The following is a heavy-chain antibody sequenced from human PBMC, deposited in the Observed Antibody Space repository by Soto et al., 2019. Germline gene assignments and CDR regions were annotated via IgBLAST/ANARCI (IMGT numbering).Heavy chain of an antibody. V-gene: IGHV3-21*01. D-gene: IGHD3-10*01. CDR1: GFTFSSYS. J-gene: IGHJ4*02. Sequence: PGXSLILSCAASGFTFSSYSMNWVRQAPWKGLEWVSSISSSSSYIYYADSVKGRFTISRDNAKNSLYLQMNSLRAEDTAVYYCARVRARSPPYYFDYWGQGTLVTVSS. CDR3: ARVRARSPPYYFDY. CDR2: ISSSSSYI.